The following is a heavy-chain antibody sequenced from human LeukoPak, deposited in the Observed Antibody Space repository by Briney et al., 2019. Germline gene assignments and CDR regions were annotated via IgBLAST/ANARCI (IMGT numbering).Heavy chain of an antibody. CDR2: ISGSGGST. CDR3: AKDGKDRGVYYYGMDV. V-gene: IGHV3-23*01. CDR1: GFTFSSYA. J-gene: IGHJ6*02. Sequence: GGSLRLSCGASGFTFSSYAMSWVRQAPGKGLEWVSAISGSGGSTYYADSVKGRFTISRDNSKNTLYLQMNSLRAEDTAVYYCAKDGKDRGVYYYGMDVWGQGTTVTVSS. D-gene: IGHD3-10*01.